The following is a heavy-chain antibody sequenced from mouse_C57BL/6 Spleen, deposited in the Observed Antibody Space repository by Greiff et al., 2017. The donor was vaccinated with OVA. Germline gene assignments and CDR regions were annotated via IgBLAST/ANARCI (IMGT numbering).Heavy chain of an antibody. J-gene: IGHJ4*01. CDR3: AREGIYYGSSYAMDY. CDR2: IYPGDGDT. D-gene: IGHD1-1*01. CDR1: GYAFSSYW. V-gene: IGHV1-80*01. Sequence: VQLQESGAELVKPGASVKISCKASGYAFSSYWMNWVKQRPGKGLEWIGQIYPGDGDTNYNGKFKGKATLTADKSSSTAYMQLSSLTSEDSAVYFCAREGIYYGSSYAMDYWGQGTSVTVSS.